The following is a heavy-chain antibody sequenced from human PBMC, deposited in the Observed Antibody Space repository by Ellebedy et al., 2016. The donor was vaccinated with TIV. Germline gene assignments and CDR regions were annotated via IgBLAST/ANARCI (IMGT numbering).Heavy chain of an antibody. D-gene: IGHD6-19*01. CDR3: ARARSSGWLHTPDY. CDR1: GYTFTSYY. CDR2: INPSGGST. V-gene: IGHV1-46*04. Sequence: AASVKVSCKASGYTFTSYYMHWARQAPGQGLEWMGIINPSGGSTTYAQKLQGRVTMTRDTSTSTVYMELSSLRSDDTAVYYCARARSSGWLHTPDYWGQGTLVTVSS. J-gene: IGHJ4*02.